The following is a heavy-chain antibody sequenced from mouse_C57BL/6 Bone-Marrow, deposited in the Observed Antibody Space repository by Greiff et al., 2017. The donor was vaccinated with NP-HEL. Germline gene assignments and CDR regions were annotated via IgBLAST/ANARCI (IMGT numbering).Heavy chain of an antibody. D-gene: IGHD2-5*01. J-gene: IGHJ3*01. CDR2: IDPENGDT. CDR3: TTGAYYSNYVWFAY. V-gene: IGHV14-4*01. CDR1: GFNIKDDY. Sequence: VHVKQSGAELVRPGASVKLSCTASGFNIKDDYMHWVKQRPEQGLEWIGWIDPENGDTEYASKFQGKATITADTSSNTAYLQLSSLTSEDTAVYYCTTGAYYSNYVWFAYWGQGTLVTVSA.